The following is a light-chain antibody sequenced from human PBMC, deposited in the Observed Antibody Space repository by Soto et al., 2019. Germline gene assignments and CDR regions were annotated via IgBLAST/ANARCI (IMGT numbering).Light chain of an antibody. Sequence: EIVLTQSPDTLSLSPGERATLSCRASQSVSSNYLAWYQQKPGQAPRFLIYDASSRATGIPDRFSGSGSGTDFTLTISRLEPEDCAVYYCQQYGSSPLTCGGGTKVEIK. J-gene: IGKJ4*01. CDR3: QQYGSSPLT. CDR1: QSVSSNY. CDR2: DAS. V-gene: IGKV3-20*01.